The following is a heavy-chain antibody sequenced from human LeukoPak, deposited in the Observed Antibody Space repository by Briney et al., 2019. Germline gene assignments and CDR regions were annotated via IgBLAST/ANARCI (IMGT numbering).Heavy chain of an antibody. D-gene: IGHD2-2*01. CDR2: IIPIFGTA. Sequence: GVSVKVSCKASGGTFSSYAISWVRQAPGQGLEWMGRIIPIFGTANYAQKFQGRVTITADESTSTAYMELSSLRSEDTAVYYCATEGRYCSSTSCYGGPFFDIWGQGTMVTVSS. CDR3: ATEGRYCSSTSCYGGPFFDI. J-gene: IGHJ3*02. CDR1: GGTFSSYA. V-gene: IGHV1-69*13.